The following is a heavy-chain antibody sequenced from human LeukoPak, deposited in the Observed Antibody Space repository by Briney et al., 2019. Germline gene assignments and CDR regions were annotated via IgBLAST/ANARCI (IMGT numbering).Heavy chain of an antibody. D-gene: IGHD4-17*01. CDR1: GFTFSRYA. J-gene: IGHJ4*02. V-gene: IGHV3-23*01. Sequence: GGSLRLSCAASGFTFSRYAMNWVRQAPGEGLEWGSGICAGGGFTYYADSVKGLFTIFRDNSRNTLYLQMNSLRADDTAVYYCAKDLEYTTYGYYFDSCGQGTLVTASS. CDR2: ICAGGGFT. CDR3: AKDLEYTTYGYYFDS.